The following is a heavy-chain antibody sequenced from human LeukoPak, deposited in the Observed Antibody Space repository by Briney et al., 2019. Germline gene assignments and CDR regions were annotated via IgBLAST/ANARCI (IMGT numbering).Heavy chain of an antibody. J-gene: IGHJ4*02. D-gene: IGHD3-22*01. CDR2: INYGGRT. CDR1: DGSISSTNYF. CDR3: ASLPTYYYDSSGYYYPHTVFDY. Sequence: SETLSLTCTVSDGSISSTNYFWGWIRQSPGKGLEWIGSINYGGRTYYNPSLKSRVTISVDTSKNQFSLKLSSVTAADTAVYYCASLPTYYYDSSGYYYPHTVFDYWGQGTLVTVSS. V-gene: IGHV4-39*01.